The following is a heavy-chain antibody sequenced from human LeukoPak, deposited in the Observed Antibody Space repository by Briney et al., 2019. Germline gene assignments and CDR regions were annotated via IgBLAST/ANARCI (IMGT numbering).Heavy chain of an antibody. CDR2: IYYSGST. Sequence: SETLSLTCTVSGGSISSSSYYWGWIRRPPGKGLEWIGSIYYSGSTYYNPSLKSRVTISVDTSKNQFSLKLSSVTAADTAVYYCASQKVDSGSYYFDYWGQGTLVTVSS. CDR3: ASQKVDSGSYYFDY. CDR1: GGSISSSSYY. V-gene: IGHV4-39*01. J-gene: IGHJ4*02. D-gene: IGHD1-26*01.